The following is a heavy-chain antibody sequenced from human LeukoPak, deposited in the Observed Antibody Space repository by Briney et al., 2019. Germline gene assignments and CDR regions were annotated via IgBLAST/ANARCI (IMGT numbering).Heavy chain of an antibody. CDR2: IWYDGSNK. CDR1: GFTFSSYG. Sequence: GRSLRLSCAASGFTFSSYGMHWVRQAPGKGLEWVAVIWYDGSNKYYADSVKGRFTISRDNSKNTLYLQMNSLRAEDTAVYYCARGPAVTGATGPYGMDVWGQGTTVTVSS. D-gene: IGHD1-20*01. V-gene: IGHV3-33*01. J-gene: IGHJ6*02. CDR3: ARGPAVTGATGPYGMDV.